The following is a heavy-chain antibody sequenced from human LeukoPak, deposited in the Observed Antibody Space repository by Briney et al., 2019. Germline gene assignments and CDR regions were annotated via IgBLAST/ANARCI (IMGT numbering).Heavy chain of an antibody. CDR2: INHSGST. CDR1: GGSFSGYY. V-gene: IGHV4-34*01. Sequence: PSETLSLTCAVYGGSFSGYYWSWIRQPPGKGLEWIGEINHSGSTNYNPSLKSRVTISVDTSKNQFSLKLSSVTAADTAVYYCARGRRIVVVPAAIRGTTNREQTGLPKYYFDYWGQGTLVTVSS. D-gene: IGHD2-2*01. CDR3: ARGRRIVVVPAAIRGTTNREQTGLPKYYFDY. J-gene: IGHJ4*02.